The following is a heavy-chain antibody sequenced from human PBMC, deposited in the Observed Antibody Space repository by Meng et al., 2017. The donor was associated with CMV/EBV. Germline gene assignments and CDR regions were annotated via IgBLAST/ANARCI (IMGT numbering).Heavy chain of an antibody. J-gene: IGHJ6*02. CDR3: ARDALYSSSWYYYYYGMDV. V-gene: IGHV1-18*01. CDR1: GYTFTSYG. CDR2: ISAYNGNT. Sequence: ASVKVSCKASGYTFTSYGISWVRQAPGQGLEWMGWISAYNGNTNYAQKLRGRVTMTTDTSTSTAYMELRSLRSDDTAVYYCARDALYSSSWYYYYYGMDVWGQGTTVTVSS. D-gene: IGHD6-13*01.